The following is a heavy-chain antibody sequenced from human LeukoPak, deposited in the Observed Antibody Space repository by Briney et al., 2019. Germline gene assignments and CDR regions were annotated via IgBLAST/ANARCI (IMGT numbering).Heavy chain of an antibody. CDR1: GFTFSDYY. J-gene: IGHJ4*02. D-gene: IGHD2-21*02. Sequence: PGGSLRLSCAASGFTFSDYYMSWIRQAPGKGLEWVSYISSSGSTIYYADSVKGRFTISRDNAKNSLYLQMNSLRAEDTAVYYCASLRWWLGKEIDYWGQGTLVTVSS. V-gene: IGHV3-11*01. CDR3: ASLRWWLGKEIDY. CDR2: ISSSGSTI.